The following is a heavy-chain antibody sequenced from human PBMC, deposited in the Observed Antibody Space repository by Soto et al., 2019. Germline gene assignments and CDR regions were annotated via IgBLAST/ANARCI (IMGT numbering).Heavy chain of an antibody. V-gene: IGHV3-30*18. D-gene: IGHD3-9*01. CDR3: AKEDQYYDILTGYYHYGMDV. CDR1: GFTFSSYG. CDR2: ISYDGSNK. J-gene: IGHJ6*02. Sequence: PGGSLRLSCAASGFTFSSYGMHWVRQAPGKGLEWVAVISYDGSNKYYADSVKGRFTISRDNSKNTLYLQMNSLRAEDTAVYYCAKEDQYYDILTGYYHYGMDVWGLGTTVTVSS.